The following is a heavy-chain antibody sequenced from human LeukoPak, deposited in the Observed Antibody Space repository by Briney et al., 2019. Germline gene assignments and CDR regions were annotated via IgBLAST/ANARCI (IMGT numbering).Heavy chain of an antibody. J-gene: IGHJ4*02. CDR2: ISWNSGSI. V-gene: IGHV3-9*01. D-gene: IGHD2-2*01. Sequence: GGSLRLSCAASGFTFDDYAMHWVRQAPGKGLEWVSGISWNSGSIGYADSAKGRFTISRDNAKNSLYLQMNSLRAEDTALYYCAKGSQYQLLSYYFDYWGQGTLVTVSS. CDR3: AKGSQYQLLSYYFDY. CDR1: GFTFDDYA.